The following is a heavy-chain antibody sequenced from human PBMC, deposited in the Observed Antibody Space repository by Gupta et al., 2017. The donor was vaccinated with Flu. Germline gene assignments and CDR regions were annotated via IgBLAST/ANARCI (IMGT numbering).Heavy chain of an antibody. Sequence: GVRQATGKGLEWAAVIAQDRSNYYHTDSVKGRFTSSRDNSKNAVYLKRNSLRTEDTDVYDGAKDWRSNNNNDGMNVWGQGTMVTVSS. D-gene: IGHD1-1*01. CDR3: AKDWRSNNNNDGMNV. V-gene: IGHV3-30*18. CDR2: IAQDRSNY. J-gene: IGHJ6*02.